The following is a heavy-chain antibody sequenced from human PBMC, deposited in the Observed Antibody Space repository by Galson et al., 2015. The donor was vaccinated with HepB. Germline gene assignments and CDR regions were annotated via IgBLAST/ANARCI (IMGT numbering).Heavy chain of an antibody. CDR3: ARDLYDILTGYYHDAYDF. CDR1: GFRFSDYW. Sequence: SLRLSCAASGFRFSDYWMNWVRQAPGKGLEWVANINQDESDKDYVASVKGRFTISRDNAKNSLYLQMNSLRAEDTAVYYCARDLYDILTGYYHDAYDFWGQGTMVTVSS. J-gene: IGHJ3*01. D-gene: IGHD3-9*01. V-gene: IGHV3-7*03. CDR2: INQDESDK.